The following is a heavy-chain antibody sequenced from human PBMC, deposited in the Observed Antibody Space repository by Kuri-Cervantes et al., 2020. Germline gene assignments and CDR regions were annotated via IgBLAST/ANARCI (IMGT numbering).Heavy chain of an antibody. CDR3: ARAPRSWNQLLIPYSSGGDCYWDY. CDR2: IYYSGST. CDR1: GDSISSYY. J-gene: IGHJ4*02. V-gene: IGHV4-59*08. D-gene: IGHD2-21*02. Sequence: GSLRLSCTVSGDSISSYYWSWIRQPPGKGLEWIGYIYYSGSTYYNPSLKSRVTISVDTSKSQFSLKMSSVTAADTAVYYCARAPRSWNQLLIPYSSGGDCYWDYWGQGTLVTVSS.